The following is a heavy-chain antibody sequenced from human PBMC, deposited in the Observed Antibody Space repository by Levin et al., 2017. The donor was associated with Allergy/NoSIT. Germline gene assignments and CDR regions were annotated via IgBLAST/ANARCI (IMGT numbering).Heavy chain of an antibody. CDR2: IYYSGST. Sequence: LRLSCTVSGGSISSGGYYWNWIRQHPGTGLEWIGYIYYSGSTYYNPSLKSRVTISVDTSKNQFSLKLSSVTAADTASYYCARARVRGYGDYVEYDAFDIWGQGTMVTVSS. D-gene: IGHD4-17*01. V-gene: IGHV4-31*03. J-gene: IGHJ3*02. CDR3: ARARVRGYGDYVEYDAFDI. CDR1: GGSISSGGYY.